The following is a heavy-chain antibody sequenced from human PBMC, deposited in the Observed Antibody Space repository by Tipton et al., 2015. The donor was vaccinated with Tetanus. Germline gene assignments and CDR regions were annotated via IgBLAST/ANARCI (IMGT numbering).Heavy chain of an antibody. D-gene: IGHD3-22*01. CDR1: GGSISSGDYY. J-gene: IGHJ4*02. CDR3: ASDSSGYYFSFDY. CDR2: IYYSGST. V-gene: IGHV4-31*03. Sequence: TLSLTCTVSGGSISSGDYYWSWIRQHPGKGLEWIGYIYYSGSTYYNPSLKSRVTISVDTSKNQFSLKLSSVTAADTAVYYCASDSSGYYFSFDYWGQGTLVTVSS.